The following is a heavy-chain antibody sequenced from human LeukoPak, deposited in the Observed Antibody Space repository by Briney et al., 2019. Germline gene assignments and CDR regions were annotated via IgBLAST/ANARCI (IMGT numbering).Heavy chain of an antibody. D-gene: IGHD2-15*01. CDR2: IYYSGST. Sequence: SETLSLTCTVSGGSISSSSYYWGWIRQPPGKGLEWIGSIYYSGSTYYNPSLKSRVTISVDTSKNQFSLKLSSVTAADTAVYYCARDPRYCSGGSCYSVWGKGTTVTVSS. V-gene: IGHV4-39*07. CDR3: ARDPRYCSGGSCYSV. J-gene: IGHJ6*04. CDR1: GGSISSSSYY.